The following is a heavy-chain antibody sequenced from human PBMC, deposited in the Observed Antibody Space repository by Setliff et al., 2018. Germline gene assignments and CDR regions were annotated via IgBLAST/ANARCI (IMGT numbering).Heavy chain of an antibody. V-gene: IGHV4-39*01. Sequence: LSLTCTVSGGSLSGSLRGYAVFWGWIRQSPGKELEWIGSAYYNGDSYYNPSLKGRVTMSVDTSRNQFSLHLISVTAADTAVYYCARHVGTRSRGYNYYYYFMDVWGKGTTVTVSS. CDR2: AYYNGDS. CDR1: GGSLSGSLRGYAVF. CDR3: ARHVGTRSRGYNYYYYFMDV. D-gene: IGHD3-10*01. J-gene: IGHJ6*03.